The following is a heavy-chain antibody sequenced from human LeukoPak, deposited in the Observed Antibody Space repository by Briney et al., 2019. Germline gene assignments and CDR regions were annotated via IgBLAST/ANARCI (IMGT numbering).Heavy chain of an antibody. D-gene: IGHD2-15*01. CDR3: ARISQSSGGFYY. Sequence: KPSETLSLTCAVYGGSFSGYYWSWIRQPPGKGLEWIGEINHSGSTNYNPSLKSRVSMSVDTSRSQFSLRLTSVTDEDTAVYYCARISQSSGGFYYWGQGSLVTVSS. V-gene: IGHV4-34*09. CDR1: GGSFSGYY. CDR2: INHSGST. J-gene: IGHJ4*02.